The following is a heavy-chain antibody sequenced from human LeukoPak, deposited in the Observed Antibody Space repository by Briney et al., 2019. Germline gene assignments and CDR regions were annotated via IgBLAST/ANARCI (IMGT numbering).Heavy chain of an antibody. J-gene: IGHJ4*02. Sequence: GGSLRLSCAASGFTSSSYSMNWVRQAPGKGLEWVSSISSSSSYIYYADSVKGRFTISRDNAKNSLYLQMNSLRAEDTAVYYCASRGYSYGFDDYWGQGTLVTVSS. CDR2: ISSSSSYI. V-gene: IGHV3-21*01. D-gene: IGHD5-18*01. CDR1: GFTSSSYS. CDR3: ASRGYSYGFDDY.